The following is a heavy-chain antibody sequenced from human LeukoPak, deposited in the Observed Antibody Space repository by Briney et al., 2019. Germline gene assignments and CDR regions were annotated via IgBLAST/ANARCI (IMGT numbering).Heavy chain of an antibody. D-gene: IGHD3-10*01. CDR1: GFTISTYG. CDR3: AKSVYHSGNY. CDR2: ISGGTT. Sequence: GGSPRLSCAASGFTISTYGMSWVRQAPGKGLEWVSSISGGTTYYADSVKGRFTISRDNSKNTVSLQTNSLRAEDTAVYYCAKSVYHSGNYWGQGTLVTVSS. J-gene: IGHJ4*02. V-gene: IGHV3-23*01.